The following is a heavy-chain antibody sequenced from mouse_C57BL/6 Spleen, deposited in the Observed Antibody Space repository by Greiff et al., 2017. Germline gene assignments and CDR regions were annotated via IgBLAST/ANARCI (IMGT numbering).Heavy chain of an antibody. CDR3: ARVWDGYHHFDY. V-gene: IGHV1-55*01. J-gene: IGHJ2*01. Sequence: QVQLQQPGAELVKPGASVKMSCKASGYTFTSYWITWVKQRPGQGLEWIGDIYPGSGSTNYNEKFKSKATLTVDTSSSTAYMQLSSLTSEDSAVYYCARVWDGYHHFDYWGQGTTLTVSS. CDR1: GYTFTSYW. CDR2: IYPGSGST. D-gene: IGHD2-3*01.